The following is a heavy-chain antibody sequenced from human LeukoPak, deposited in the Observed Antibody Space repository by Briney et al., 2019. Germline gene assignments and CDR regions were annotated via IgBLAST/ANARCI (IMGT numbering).Heavy chain of an antibody. CDR1: GGSISSHS. D-gene: IGHD5-12*01. CDR2: IYYSGST. V-gene: IGHV4-59*11. Sequence: SETLSLTCTVSGGSISSHSWSWIRQPPGKGLEWIGYIYYSGSTNYNPSLKSRVTISVDTSKNQFSLKLSSVTAADTAVYYCARGGYSGCDYWGQGTLVTVSS. CDR3: ARGGYSGCDY. J-gene: IGHJ4*02.